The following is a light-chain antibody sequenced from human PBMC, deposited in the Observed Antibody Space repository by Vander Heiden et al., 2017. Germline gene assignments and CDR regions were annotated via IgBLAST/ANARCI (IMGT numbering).Light chain of an antibody. V-gene: IGKV3-20*01. CDR3: QQYDTSPPYT. CDR1: QSVSSSS. J-gene: IGKJ2*01. Sequence: IVLTQSPGTLSLSPGERATLSCRASQSVSSSSLAWYQQKPGQAPRLLIYAASSRATGIPDRFSGSGSGTDFTLTISRREPEDFAVYYCQQYDTSPPYTFGQGTKLEIK. CDR2: AAS.